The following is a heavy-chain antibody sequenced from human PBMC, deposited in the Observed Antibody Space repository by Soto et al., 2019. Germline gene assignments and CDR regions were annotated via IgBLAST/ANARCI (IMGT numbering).Heavy chain of an antibody. CDR3: ARVLLVAGRRPVFDY. CDR2: IKQDGSEK. Sequence: GGSLRLSCAASGFTFSSYWMSWVRQAPGKGLEWVANIKQDGSEKYYVDSVKGRFTISRDNAKNSLYLQMNSLRAEDTAVYYCARVLLVAGRRPVFDYWGRGTLVTVSS. CDR1: GFTFSSYW. D-gene: IGHD6-19*01. V-gene: IGHV3-7*01. J-gene: IGHJ4*02.